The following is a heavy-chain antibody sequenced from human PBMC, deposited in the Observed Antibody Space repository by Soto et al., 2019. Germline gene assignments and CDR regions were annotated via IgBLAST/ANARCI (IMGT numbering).Heavy chain of an antibody. CDR3: ARGAYCAGDCSFP. D-gene: IGHD2-21*02. Sequence: EVQQVESGGGLVQPGGSLRLSCAASGFTFSSYWMHWVRQAPGKGLVWVSRINSDGSGTTYADSVKGRFTISRDNAKNTLYLQMNSLRVEDTAVYYCARGAYCAGDCSFPWGQGTLVTVSS. CDR2: INSDGSGT. J-gene: IGHJ5*02. CDR1: GFTFSSYW. V-gene: IGHV3-74*01.